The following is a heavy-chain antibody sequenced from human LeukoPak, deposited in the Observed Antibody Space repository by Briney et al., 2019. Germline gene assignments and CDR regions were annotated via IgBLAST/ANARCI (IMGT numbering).Heavy chain of an antibody. D-gene: IGHD3-22*01. CDR3: ARVLDYYDSKYYFDY. CDR2: ISAYNGNT. V-gene: IGHV1-18*01. CDR1: GYTFTSYC. J-gene: IGHJ4*02. Sequence: ASVKVSCKASGYTFTSYCISWVRQAPGQGLEWMGWISAYNGNTNYAQKLQGRVTMTTDTSTSTAYMELRSLRSDDTAVYYCARVLDYYDSKYYFDYWGQGTLVTVSS.